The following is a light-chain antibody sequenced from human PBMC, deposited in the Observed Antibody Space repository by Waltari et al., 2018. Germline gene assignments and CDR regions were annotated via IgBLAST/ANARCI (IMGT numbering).Light chain of an antibody. CDR1: QSVLYSSNNKYY. J-gene: IGKJ5*01. CDR2: WAS. V-gene: IGKV4-1*01. Sequence: DIVMTQSPDSLAVSLGERATINCKSSQSVLYSSNNKYYLAWYQQKPGQPPKLLIYWASTRESGVPDRFSGSGSGTDFTLTISSLQAEDVAVYYCQQYYSIPITFGQGTRLEIK. CDR3: QQYYSIPIT.